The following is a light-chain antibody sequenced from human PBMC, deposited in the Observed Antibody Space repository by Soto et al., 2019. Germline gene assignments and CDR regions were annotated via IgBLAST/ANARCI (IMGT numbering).Light chain of an antibody. CDR3: QQYGSSRT. J-gene: IGKJ1*01. CDR1: QTLNSRR. CDR2: GAS. Sequence: EIVLTQSPGTLSLSPGERATLSCRASQTLNSRRLAWYQQKPGQAPRLLIYGASSRATDIPDRFSGSGSGTDFTLTISTLEPEDFALYYCQQYGSSRTFGQGTKAEIK. V-gene: IGKV3-20*01.